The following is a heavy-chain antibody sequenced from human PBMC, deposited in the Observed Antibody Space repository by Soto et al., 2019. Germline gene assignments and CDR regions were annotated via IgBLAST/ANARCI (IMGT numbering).Heavy chain of an antibody. V-gene: IGHV4-61*01. J-gene: IGHJ5*02. D-gene: IGHD1-26*01. CDR2: IYYSGSI. CDR3: AKEHIVGANRWFDP. Sequence: SETLSLTCTVSGGSVSGGIYYWTWIRQPPGKGLEWIGYIYYSGSINYNPSLKSRVTISIDTSKNQFSLKLSSVTAADTAVYYCAKEHIVGANRWFDPWGQGTLVTVSS. CDR1: GGSVSGGIYY.